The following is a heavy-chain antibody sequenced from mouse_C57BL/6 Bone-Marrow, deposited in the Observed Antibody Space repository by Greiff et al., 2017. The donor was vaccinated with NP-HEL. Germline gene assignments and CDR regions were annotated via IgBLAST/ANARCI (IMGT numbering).Heavy chain of an antibody. CDR1: GYTFTSYW. CDR2: IDPSDSYT. V-gene: IGHV1-59*01. Sequence: VQLQQPGAELVRPGTSVKLSCKASGYTFTSYWMHWVKQRPGQGLEWIGVIDPSDSYTNYNQKFKGKATLTVDTSSSTAYMQLSSLTSEDSAVYYCARRGITTVVPDYWGQGTTLTVSS. D-gene: IGHD1-1*01. CDR3: ARRGITTVVPDY. J-gene: IGHJ2*01.